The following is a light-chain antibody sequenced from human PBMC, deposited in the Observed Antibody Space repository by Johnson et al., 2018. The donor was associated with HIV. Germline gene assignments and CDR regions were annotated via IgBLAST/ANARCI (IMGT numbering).Light chain of an antibody. J-gene: IGLJ1*01. CDR1: SSNIGNNY. CDR2: ENN. V-gene: IGLV1-51*02. CDR3: GTWDSSLSAGV. Sequence: QSVLTQPPSVSAAPGQKVTISCSGSSSNIGNNYVSWYQQLPGTAPKLLIYENNKRPSGIPDRFSASKSVTSATLGITGLQTGDEADYYCGTWDSSLSAGVFGTGTNVTVL.